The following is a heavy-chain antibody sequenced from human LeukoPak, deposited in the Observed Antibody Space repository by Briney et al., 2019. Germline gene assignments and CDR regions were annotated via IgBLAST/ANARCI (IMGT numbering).Heavy chain of an antibody. CDR2: ITLDGSDS. J-gene: IGHJ4*02. CDR3: TTENWYVFEN. D-gene: IGHD1-1*01. CDR1: GFPSSSYC. Sequence: GGSLRLSCAASGFPSSSYCMAWVRQAPGKGLEWVATITLDGSDSYYVDSVKGRFTVSRDNAKNSLYLQMNSLRVEDTAVFYCTTENWYVFENWGQGSLVTVSS. V-gene: IGHV3-7*04.